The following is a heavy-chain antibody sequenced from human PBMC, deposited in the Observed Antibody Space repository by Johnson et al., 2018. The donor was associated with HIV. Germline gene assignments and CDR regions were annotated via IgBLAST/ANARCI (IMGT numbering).Heavy chain of an antibody. V-gene: IGHV3-33*01. CDR1: GFTFSNYG. J-gene: IGHJ3*02. CDR3: AREGATLESLSTFDI. D-gene: IGHD5-24*01. CDR2: VWYDGSNE. Sequence: QVQLVESGGGVVQPGRSLRLSCAASGFTFSNYGMHWVRQAPGKGLDWVAVVWYDGSNEYYADSVKGRFTISRDNAKNSLYLQMNSLRAEETAGYYGAREGATLESLSTFDIWGPGTMVTVSS.